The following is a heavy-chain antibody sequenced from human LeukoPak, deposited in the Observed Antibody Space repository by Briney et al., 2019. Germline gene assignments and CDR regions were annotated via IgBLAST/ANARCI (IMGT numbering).Heavy chain of an antibody. CDR2: INHSGST. CDR1: GGSFSGYY. J-gene: IGHJ6*02. Sequence: PSETLSLTCAVYGGSFSGYYWSWIRQHPGKGLEWIGEINHSGSTNYNPSLKSRVTISVDTSKNQFSLKLSSVTAADTAVYYCARFYPPRNLYYYYGMDVWGQGTTVTVSS. V-gene: IGHV4-34*01. CDR3: ARFYPPRNLYYYYGMDV.